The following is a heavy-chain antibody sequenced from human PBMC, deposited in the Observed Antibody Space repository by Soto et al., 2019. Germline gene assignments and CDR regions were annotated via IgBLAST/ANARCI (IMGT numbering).Heavy chain of an antibody. CDR1: GYTFTSYA. D-gene: IGHD3-10*01. Sequence: ASVKVSCKASGYTFTSYAMHWVRQAPGQRLEWMGWINAGNGNTKYSQKFQGRVTITRDTSASTAYMELRSLRSDDTAVYYCARVGYGSGSYNSLYWFDYWGQGTLVTVSS. CDR2: INAGNGNT. J-gene: IGHJ4*02. CDR3: ARVGYGSGSYNSLYWFDY. V-gene: IGHV1-3*01.